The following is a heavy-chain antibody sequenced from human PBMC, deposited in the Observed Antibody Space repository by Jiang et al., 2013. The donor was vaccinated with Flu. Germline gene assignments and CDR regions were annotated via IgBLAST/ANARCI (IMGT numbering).Heavy chain of an antibody. V-gene: IGHV4-38-2*02. Sequence: LLKPSETLSLTCTVSGYSISSGYYWGWIRQPPGKGLEWIGSIYHSGSTYYNPSLKSRVTISVDTSKNQFSLKLSSVTAADTAVYYCARSSGDWGFDYWGQGTLVTVSS. J-gene: IGHJ4*02. CDR2: IYHSGST. CDR1: GYSISSGYY. CDR3: ARSSGDWGFDY. D-gene: IGHD7-27*01.